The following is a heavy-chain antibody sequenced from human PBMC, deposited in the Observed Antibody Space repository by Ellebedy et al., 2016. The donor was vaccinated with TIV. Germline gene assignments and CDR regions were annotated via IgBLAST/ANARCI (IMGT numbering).Heavy chain of an antibody. D-gene: IGHD1-1*01. V-gene: IGHV3-9*01. Sequence: GGSLRLSCAASGFTFDDYAMHWVRQAPGKGLEWVSGISWNSGSIGYADSVKGRFTISRDNAKDSLYLQVNSLRAEDTAVYYCAGRAYNWNDGSLFDYWGQGTLVTVSS. CDR2: ISWNSGSI. CDR1: GFTFDDYA. CDR3: AGRAYNWNDGSLFDY. J-gene: IGHJ4*02.